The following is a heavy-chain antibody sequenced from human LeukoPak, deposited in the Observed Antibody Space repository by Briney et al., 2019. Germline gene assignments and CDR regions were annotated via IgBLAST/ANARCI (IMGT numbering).Heavy chain of an antibody. CDR2: IYSGGST. CDR3: ASVNDYGDYFDY. D-gene: IGHD4-17*01. V-gene: IGHV3-53*01. Sequence: PGGSLRLSCAVSGFTVSSNYMSLVRQAPGKGLEWVSVIYSGGSTYYADSVKGRFTISRDNSKNTLYLQMNSLRAEDTAVYYCASVNDYGDYFDYWGQGTLVTASS. J-gene: IGHJ4*02. CDR1: GFTVSSNY.